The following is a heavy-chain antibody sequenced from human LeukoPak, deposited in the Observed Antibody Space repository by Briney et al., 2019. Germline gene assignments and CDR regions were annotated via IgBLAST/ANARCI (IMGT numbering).Heavy chain of an antibody. Sequence: PSETLSLTCTVSGGSISSGSYYWSWIRQPAGKGLEWIGYIHYSGSTNSNPSLRSRVTISMDTSKNQFSLKLSSVTATDTAVYYCARGAYSGWEKAFDYWGQGTLVTVSS. CDR2: IHYSGST. CDR3: ARGAYSGWEKAFDY. V-gene: IGHV4-61*10. CDR1: GGSISSGSYY. J-gene: IGHJ4*02. D-gene: IGHD6-19*01.